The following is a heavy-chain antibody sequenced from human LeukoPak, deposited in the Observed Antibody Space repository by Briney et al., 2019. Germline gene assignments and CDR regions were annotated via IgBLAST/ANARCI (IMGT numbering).Heavy chain of an antibody. CDR3: ATDGGPPYYDILTGYYPAAFDI. Sequence: ASVKVSCKVSGYTLTELSMHWVRQAPGKGLEWMGGFDPEDGETIYAQKFQGRVTMTEDTSTDTAYMELSSLRSEDTAVYCCATDGGPPYYDILTGYYPAAFDIWGQGTMVTVSS. CDR1: GYTLTELS. V-gene: IGHV1-24*01. J-gene: IGHJ3*02. D-gene: IGHD3-9*01. CDR2: FDPEDGET.